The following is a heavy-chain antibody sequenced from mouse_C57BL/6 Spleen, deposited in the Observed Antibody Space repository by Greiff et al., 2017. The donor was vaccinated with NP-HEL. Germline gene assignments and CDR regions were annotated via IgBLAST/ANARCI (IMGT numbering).Heavy chain of an antibody. CDR1: GYPFTSYG. J-gene: IGHJ2*01. V-gene: IGHV1-81*01. CDR3: AERGY. CDR2: IYPRSGNT. Sequence: QVQLQQSGAALSRPGASVKLSCQASGYPFTSYGISWVKQRPGQGLEWIGEIYPRSGNTYYNEKFKGKATLTADKSSSTAYMELRSLTSEDSAVYFCAERGYWGQGTTLTVSS.